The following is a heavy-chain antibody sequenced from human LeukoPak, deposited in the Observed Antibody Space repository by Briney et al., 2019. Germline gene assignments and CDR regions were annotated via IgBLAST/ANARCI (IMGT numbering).Heavy chain of an antibody. CDR3: TRDWSMTTLDY. Sequence: ASVKVSCKASGYTFTSYGISWVRQAPGQGLEWMGRINPNSGGTDYAQKFQGRVTMTRDTSISTAYLEFSSLRSDDTAVYYCTRDWSMTTLDYWGQGTLVTVSS. V-gene: IGHV1-2*06. CDR2: INPNSGGT. D-gene: IGHD4-17*01. J-gene: IGHJ4*02. CDR1: GYTFTSYG.